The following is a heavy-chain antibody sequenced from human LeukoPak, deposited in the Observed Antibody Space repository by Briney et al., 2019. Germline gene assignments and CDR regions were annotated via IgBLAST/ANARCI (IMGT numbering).Heavy chain of an antibody. CDR2: ISAYNGNT. D-gene: IGHD2-2*01. J-gene: IGHJ4*02. V-gene: IGHV1-18*01. Sequence: ASVKVSCKAFGYTFTSYGISWVRQAPGQGLEWMGWISAYNGNTNYAQKLQGRVTMTTDTSTSTAYMELRSLRSDDTAVYYCARRYCSSTSCYHIDYWGQGTLVTVSS. CDR3: ARRYCSSTSCYHIDY. CDR1: GYTFTSYG.